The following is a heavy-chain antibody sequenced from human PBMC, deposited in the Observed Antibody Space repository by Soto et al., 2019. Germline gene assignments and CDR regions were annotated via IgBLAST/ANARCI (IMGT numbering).Heavy chain of an antibody. V-gene: IGHV4-30-4*01. CDR2: IYYSGST. Sequence: SETLSLTCTVSGGSISSGDYYWSWIRQPPGKGLEWIGYIYYSGSTYYNPSLKSRVTISVDTSKNQFSLKLSSVTAADTAVYYCARVGITGTTDYWGQGTLVTVSS. CDR3: ARVGITGTTDY. J-gene: IGHJ4*02. CDR1: GGSISSGDYY. D-gene: IGHD1-7*01.